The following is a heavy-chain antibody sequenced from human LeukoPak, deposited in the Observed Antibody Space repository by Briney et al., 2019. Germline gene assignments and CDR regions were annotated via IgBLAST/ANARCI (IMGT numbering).Heavy chain of an antibody. CDR1: GGSISSGGFS. J-gene: IGHJ5*02. CDR2: IYDSGST. V-gene: IGHV4-30-2*01. CDR3: ARRYFGFDP. Sequence: PSETLSLTCVVSGGSISSGGFSWRWVRQPPGKGLQRIGYIYDSGSTYYNPSLKSRVTISADRSKNQFSLKLNSVTAADTAVYYCARRYFGFDPWGQGTLVTVSS. D-gene: IGHD2/OR15-2a*01.